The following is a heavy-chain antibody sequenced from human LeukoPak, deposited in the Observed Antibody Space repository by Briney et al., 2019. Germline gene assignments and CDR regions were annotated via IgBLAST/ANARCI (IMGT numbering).Heavy chain of an antibody. CDR1: GYTFTSYY. CDR2: INPSGGST. Sequence: ASVKVSCKASGYTFTSYYMHWVRQAPGQGLEWMGIINPSGGSTSYAQKFQGRVTMTRDMSTSTVYMELSSLRSEDTAVYYCARLTTGNNAFDIWGQGTMVTVSS. J-gene: IGHJ3*02. CDR3: ARLTTGNNAFDI. D-gene: IGHD3-9*01. V-gene: IGHV1-46*01.